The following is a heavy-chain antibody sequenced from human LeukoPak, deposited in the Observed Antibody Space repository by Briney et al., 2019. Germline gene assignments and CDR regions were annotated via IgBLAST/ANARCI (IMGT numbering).Heavy chain of an antibody. CDR3: TTNNVRTYYDYVWGSPSPLFDY. CDR2: IKSKTDGGTT. CDR1: GFTFSNAW. Sequence: GGSLRLSCAASGFTFSNAWMSWVRQAPGKGLEWVGRIKSKTDGGTTDYAAPVKGRFTISRDDSKNTLHLQMNSLKTEDTAVYYCTTNNVRTYYDYVWGSPSPLFDYWGQGTLVTVSS. D-gene: IGHD3-16*01. V-gene: IGHV3-15*01. J-gene: IGHJ4*02.